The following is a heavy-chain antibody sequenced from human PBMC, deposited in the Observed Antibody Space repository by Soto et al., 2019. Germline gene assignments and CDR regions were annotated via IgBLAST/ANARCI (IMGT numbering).Heavy chain of an antibody. CDR2: IYHSGST. CDR3: AREDYVWGSYRSGGAFDI. Sequence: QLQLQESGSGLVKPSQTLSLTCAVSGGSISSGGYSWSWIRQPPGKGLEWIGYIYHSGSTYYNPSLKSRVTISVDRSKNQFSLKLSSVTAADTAVYYCAREDYVWGSYRSGGAFDIWGQGTMVTVSS. D-gene: IGHD3-16*02. V-gene: IGHV4-30-2*01. J-gene: IGHJ3*02. CDR1: GGSISSGGYS.